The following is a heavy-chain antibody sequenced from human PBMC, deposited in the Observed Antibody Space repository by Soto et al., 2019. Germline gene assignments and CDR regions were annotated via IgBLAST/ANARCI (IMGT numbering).Heavy chain of an antibody. J-gene: IGHJ3*02. CDR1: GASISNYY. D-gene: IGHD3-10*01. V-gene: IGHV4-59*08. CDR3: ARHYYFGSGNYAFDI. Sequence: SETLSLTCTVSGASISNYYWSWIRQPPGKGLEWIGHIYHSGSTSFNPSLKSRLTLLVDTSKSQFSLKLSSVTAEDTAVYYCARHYYFGSGNYAFDIWGQGTMVTVSS. CDR2: IYHSGST.